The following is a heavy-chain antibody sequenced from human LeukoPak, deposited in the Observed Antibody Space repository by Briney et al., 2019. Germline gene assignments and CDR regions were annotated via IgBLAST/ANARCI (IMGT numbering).Heavy chain of an antibody. CDR3: ARDPTTVTTYYYYGMDV. V-gene: IGHV4-38-2*02. J-gene: IGHJ6*04. CDR2: IYHSGST. CDR1: GYSISSGYY. D-gene: IGHD4-17*01. Sequence: PSETLSLTCAVSGYSISSGYYWGWIRQPPGKGLEWIGSIYHSGSTYYNPSLKSRVTISVDTSKNQFSLKLSSVTAADTAVYYCARDPTTVTTYYYYGMDVRGKGTTVAVSS.